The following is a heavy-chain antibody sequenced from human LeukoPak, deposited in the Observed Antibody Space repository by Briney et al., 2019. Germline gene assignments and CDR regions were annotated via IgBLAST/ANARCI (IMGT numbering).Heavy chain of an antibody. V-gene: IGHV3-23*01. CDR3: ARRGESTTYGDYRFDY. D-gene: IGHD4-17*01. CDR1: GFTFSNHA. J-gene: IGHJ4*02. Sequence: PGGSLRLSCAASGFTFSNHAMSWVRQAPGGGREWVSAISGSSGLTYYADSVKGRFTISRDNSKNTLFLQMNSLRAEDTAVYYCARRGESTTYGDYRFDYWGQGTLVTVSS. CDR2: ISGSSGLT.